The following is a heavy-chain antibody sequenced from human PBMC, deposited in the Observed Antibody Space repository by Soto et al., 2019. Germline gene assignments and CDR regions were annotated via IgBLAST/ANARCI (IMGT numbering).Heavy chain of an antibody. CDR1: GYTITELS. D-gene: IGHD3-3*01. CDR2: FDPEDGET. Sequence: ASVKVSCKVSGYTITELSMHWVRPAPGKGLEWMGGFDPEDGETIYAQKFQGRVTMTEDTSTDTAYMELSSLRSEDTAVYYFATGGPIFAVGTPFDYWGLGTLVTVSS. J-gene: IGHJ4*01. CDR3: ATGGPIFAVGTPFDY. V-gene: IGHV1-24*01.